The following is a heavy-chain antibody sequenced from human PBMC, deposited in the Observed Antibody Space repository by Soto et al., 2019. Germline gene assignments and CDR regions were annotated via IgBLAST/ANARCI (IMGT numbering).Heavy chain of an antibody. CDR3: GRSSSMLGAGWSDY. CDR2: ISAYNGNT. D-gene: IGHD6-19*01. CDR1: GYTFTSYG. Sequence: ASVKVSCKASGYTFTSYGISWVRQATGQGLEWMGWISAYNGNTNYAQKLQGRVTMTTDTSTSTAYMELRSLGSDDTAVYYCGRSSSMLGAGWSDYWGRGTLVTGSS. J-gene: IGHJ4*02. V-gene: IGHV1-18*04.